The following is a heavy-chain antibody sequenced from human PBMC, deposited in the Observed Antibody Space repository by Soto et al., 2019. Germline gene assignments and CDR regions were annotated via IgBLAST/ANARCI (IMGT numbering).Heavy chain of an antibody. CDR3: ARLPRTSDFWSGYEPHNWFDP. CDR1: GYGFTSYW. J-gene: IGHJ5*02. CDR2: IYPGDSDT. D-gene: IGHD3-3*01. Sequence: PGESLKISCKGSGYGFTSYWIGWVRQMPGKGLEWMGIIYPGDSDTRYSPSFQGQVTISADKSISTAYLQWSSLKASDTAMYYCARLPRTSDFWSGYEPHNWFDPWGQGTLVTVSS. V-gene: IGHV5-51*01.